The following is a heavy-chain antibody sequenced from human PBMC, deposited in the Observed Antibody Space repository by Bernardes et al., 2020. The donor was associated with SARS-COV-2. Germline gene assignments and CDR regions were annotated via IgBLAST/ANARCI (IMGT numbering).Heavy chain of an antibody. CDR3: ARHVDSDDITGGMDV. Sequence: SETLSLTCSVSGDSIRTSDYYWGWIRRPPGKGLAWIGSRSRYGCTYYDPSLKSRVTISADTSKNQFSLKLTSVTSTDTAVYLCARHVDSDDITGGMDVWGQGTTVTVSS. J-gene: IGHJ6*02. CDR2: RSRYGCT. D-gene: IGHD3-9*01. CDR1: GDSIRTSDYY. V-gene: IGHV4-39*01.